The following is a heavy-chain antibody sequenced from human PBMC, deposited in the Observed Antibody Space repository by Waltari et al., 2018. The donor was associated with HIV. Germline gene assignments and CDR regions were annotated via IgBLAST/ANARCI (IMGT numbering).Heavy chain of an antibody. D-gene: IGHD3-22*01. V-gene: IGHV1-45*02. Sequence: QMQLVQSGAEVKKTGSSVKVSCKASGYTFTYRHLHWVRQAPGQALEWMGWITPFNGNTNYAQKFQYRVTITRDRSMSTAYMELSSLRSEDTAMYYCARSLYDSSGGGEKNPLKNDAFDIWGQGTMVTVSS. CDR2: ITPFNGNT. CDR1: GYTFTYRH. J-gene: IGHJ3*02. CDR3: ARSLYDSSGGGEKNPLKNDAFDI.